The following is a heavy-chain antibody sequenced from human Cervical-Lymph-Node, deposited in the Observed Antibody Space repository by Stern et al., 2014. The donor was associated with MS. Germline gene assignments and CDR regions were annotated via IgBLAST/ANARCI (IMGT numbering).Heavy chain of an antibody. CDR3: AGLVVGMSALDV. V-gene: IGHV4-39*01. J-gene: IGHJ3*01. D-gene: IGHD2-15*01. CDR1: GGSISRSTYH. Sequence: QVQLQESGPGLVKPSETLSLSCTVSGGSISRSTYHWGWIRQAPGKGLEWIGSIFYSGSTYYKPSLKSRVTISLDTSKSPFSLKLSSGTAADTGVYYCAGLVVGMSALDVWGQGTMLTVSS. CDR2: IFYSGST.